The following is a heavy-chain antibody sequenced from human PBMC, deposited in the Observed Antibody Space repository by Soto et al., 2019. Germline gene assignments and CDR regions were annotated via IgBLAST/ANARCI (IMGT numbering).Heavy chain of an antibody. CDR2: INPSDGTT. Sequence: VASVKVSCKASGYTCTRYYIHWVRQAPGQGLEWMGIINPSDGTTKYAQSFQGRVTMTRDTPTGTVYMELSSLRSEDTAVYYCATAPATFDMWGQGTMLTVSS. CDR3: ATAPATFDM. V-gene: IGHV1-46*01. CDR1: GYTCTRYY. J-gene: IGHJ3*02.